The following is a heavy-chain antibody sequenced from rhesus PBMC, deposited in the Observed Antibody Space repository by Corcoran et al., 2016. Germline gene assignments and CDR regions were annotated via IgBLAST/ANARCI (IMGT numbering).Heavy chain of an antibody. Sequence: QVQLQESGPGLVKPSETLSLTCAVSGGSISSSNWWSWIRQPPGKGLEWIGYISGSSGSTYYNPSLKSRGPISTDPSKNQFSLKLSSVTAADPAVYYGAREPYCSSTYCSSEGDGLDSWGQGVVVTVSS. CDR2: ISGSSGST. CDR1: GGSISSSNW. J-gene: IGHJ6*01. CDR3: AREPYCSSTYCSSEGDGLDS. V-gene: IGHV4-65*01. D-gene: IGHD2-15*01.